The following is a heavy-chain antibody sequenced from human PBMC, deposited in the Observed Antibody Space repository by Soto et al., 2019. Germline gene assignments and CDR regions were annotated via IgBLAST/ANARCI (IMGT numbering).Heavy chain of an antibody. CDR3: VRGHDYYFDY. J-gene: IGHJ4*02. CDR1: GYTFTSYS. D-gene: IGHD1-1*01. V-gene: IGHV1-3*04. Sequence: GASVKVSCKASGYTFTSYSVHWVRQAPGQRLEWMGWINTVNGNTDYSQRFQGRVTITRDTSASTAYMELSSLTSEETAVYYCVRGHDYYFDYWGQGTLVTDSS. CDR2: INTVNGNT.